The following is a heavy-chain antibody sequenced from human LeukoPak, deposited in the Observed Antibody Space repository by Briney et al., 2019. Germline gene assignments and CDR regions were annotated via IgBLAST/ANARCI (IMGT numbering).Heavy chain of an antibody. V-gene: IGHV4-39*01. D-gene: IGHD1-26*01. CDR3: ARRELDAFDI. CDR1: GGSISSSSYY. Sequence: PSETLSLTCTVSGGSISSSSYYWGWIRQPPGKGLEWIGSIYYSGSTYYNPSLKSRVTISVDTSKNQFSLKLSSVTAADTAVYYCARRELDAFDIWGQGTMVTVSS. CDR2: IYYSGST. J-gene: IGHJ3*02.